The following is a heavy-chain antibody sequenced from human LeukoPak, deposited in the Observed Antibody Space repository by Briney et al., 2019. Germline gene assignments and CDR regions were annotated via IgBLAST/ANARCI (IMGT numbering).Heavy chain of an antibody. CDR3: TRGITIFGVVPNWFDP. V-gene: IGHV3-49*04. D-gene: IGHD3-3*01. J-gene: IGHJ5*02. CDR2: IRSQAYGGTT. CDR1: GFTFGDYA. Sequence: GSLRLSCKASGFTFGDYAMSWVRQAPGKGLEWVGFIRSQAYGGTTEYAASVKGRFTISRDGSKSIAYLQMNSLKTEDTAVYYCTRGITIFGVVPNWFDPWGQGTLVTVSS.